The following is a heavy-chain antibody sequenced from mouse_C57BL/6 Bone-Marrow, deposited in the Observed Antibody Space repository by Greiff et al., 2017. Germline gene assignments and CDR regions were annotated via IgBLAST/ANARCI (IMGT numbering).Heavy chain of an antibody. Sequence: QVQLQQSGAELVKPGASVKLSCKASGYTFTSYWMQWVKQRPGQGLEWIGEIDPSDSYTNYNQKFKGKATLTVDTFSSTAYMQLSSLTSEDSAVYYCARDGYYFYYAMDYWGQGTSVTVSS. CDR3: ARDGYYFYYAMDY. CDR2: IDPSDSYT. D-gene: IGHD2-3*01. J-gene: IGHJ4*01. V-gene: IGHV1-50*01. CDR1: GYTFTSYW.